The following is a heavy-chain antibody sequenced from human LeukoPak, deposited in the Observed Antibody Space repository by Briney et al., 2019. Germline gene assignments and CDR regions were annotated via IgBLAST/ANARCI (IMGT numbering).Heavy chain of an antibody. D-gene: IGHD2-2*01. CDR3: ARSIYYSYYYLDV. J-gene: IGHJ6*03. Sequence: GGSLRLSCAASGFTFSSYWMHWVRQAPGKGLVWVSRINSDGSSTSYADSVKGRFTISRDNARDSLYLQMHSLRAEDTAVYYCARSIYYSYYYLDVWGKGTTVTVSS. V-gene: IGHV3-74*01. CDR2: INSDGSST. CDR1: GFTFSSYW.